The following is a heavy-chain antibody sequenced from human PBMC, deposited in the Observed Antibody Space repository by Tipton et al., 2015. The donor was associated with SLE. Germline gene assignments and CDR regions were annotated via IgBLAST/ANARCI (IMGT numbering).Heavy chain of an antibody. Sequence: TLSLTCTVSGGSIGSGSSYWDWIRQPPGKELEWIGSIYYSGDYYYNPSLQTRVTVSIDTHMNQFSLRLTSLTAADTAVYYCARHPRGDDYCDLWGQGTLVTVSP. CDR1: GGSIGSGSSY. D-gene: IGHD2-21*02. V-gene: IGHV4-39*07. CDR2: IYYSGDY. J-gene: IGHJ4*02. CDR3: ARHPRGDDYCDL.